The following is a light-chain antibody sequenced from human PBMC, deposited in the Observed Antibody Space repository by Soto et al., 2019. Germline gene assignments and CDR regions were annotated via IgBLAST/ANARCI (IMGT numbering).Light chain of an antibody. CDR1: SSDVGGYNY. Sequence: QSVLTQPASVSGSPGQSITISCTGTSSDVGGYNYVSWYQQHPGKAPKLMIYDVSNRPSGVSNRFSGSKSGNTASLTISGLQAEDEADYYGSSYTSSSTPLCVFGTGTKVTVL. J-gene: IGLJ1*01. CDR3: SSYTSSSTPLCV. V-gene: IGLV2-14*01. CDR2: DVS.